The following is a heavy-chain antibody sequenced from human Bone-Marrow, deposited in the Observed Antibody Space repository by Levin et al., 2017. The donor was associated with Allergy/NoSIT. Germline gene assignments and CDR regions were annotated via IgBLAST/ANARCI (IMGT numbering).Heavy chain of an antibody. CDR1: GFTFSNYA. D-gene: IGHD2-15*01. CDR3: AKERFVAPGNVGGSDH. CDR2: IVGSVGTT. V-gene: IGHV3-23*01. J-gene: IGHJ4*02. Sequence: LSLTCVASGFTFSNYAMTWVRQAPGQGLEWVSTIVGSVGTTYYADSVKGRFTISRDNFKNTLYLQMKRLRADDTAIYYCAKERFVAPGNVGGSDHWGQGTLVTVSS.